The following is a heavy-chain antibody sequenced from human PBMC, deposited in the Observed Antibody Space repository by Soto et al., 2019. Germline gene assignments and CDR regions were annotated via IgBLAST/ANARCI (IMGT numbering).Heavy chain of an antibody. D-gene: IGHD2-2*01. CDR2: IIPIFGTA. J-gene: IGHJ6*02. Sequence: SVKVSCKASGGTFSSYAISWVRQAPGQGLEWMGGIIPIFGTANYAQKFQGRVTITADESTSTAYMELSSLRSEDTAVYYCARHIVLVPAVHYYYYGMDVWGQGTTVTVSS. V-gene: IGHV1-69*13. CDR1: GGTFSSYA. CDR3: ARHIVLVPAVHYYYYGMDV.